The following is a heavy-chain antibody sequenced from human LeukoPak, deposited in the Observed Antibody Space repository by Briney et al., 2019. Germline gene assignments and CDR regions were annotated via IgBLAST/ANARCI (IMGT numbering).Heavy chain of an antibody. CDR1: GYSISSGYY. CDR3: ARGYSYGNGYFDY. D-gene: IGHD5-18*01. Sequence: SETLSLTCAVSGYSISSGYYWGWIRQPPGKGLEWIGSIYHSGSTYYNPSLKSRVTISVDTSKNQFSLKLSSVTAADTAVYNCARGYSYGNGYFDYWGQGTLVTVSS. J-gene: IGHJ4*02. V-gene: IGHV4-38-2*01. CDR2: IYHSGST.